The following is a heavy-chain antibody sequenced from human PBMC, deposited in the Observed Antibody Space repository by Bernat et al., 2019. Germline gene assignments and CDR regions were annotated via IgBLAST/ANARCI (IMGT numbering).Heavy chain of an antibody. CDR2: ISYDGSNK. J-gene: IGHJ4*02. D-gene: IGHD6-13*01. Sequence: QVQLVESGGGVVQPGRSLRLSCAASGFTFSSYAMHWVRQAPGKGLEWVAVISYDGSNKYYADSVKGRFTISRDNSKNTLYLQMNSLRAEDTAVYYCARDQEPYSSSWLPDYWGQGTLVTVSS. CDR3: ARDQEPYSSSWLPDY. CDR1: GFTFSSYA. V-gene: IGHV3-30-3*01.